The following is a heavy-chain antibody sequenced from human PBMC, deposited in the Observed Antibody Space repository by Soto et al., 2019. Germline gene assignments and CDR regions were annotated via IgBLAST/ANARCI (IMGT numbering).Heavy chain of an antibody. CDR2: IHYSVTT. J-gene: IGHJ4*02. CDR1: GTSISSYY. CDR3: ARYNSYAIDY. V-gene: IGHV4-59*01. Sequence: SETLSLTCTVSGTSISSYYWSWIRQPPGKGLEWIANIHYSVTTNYNPSLASRVTLSVDTSKNQFSLKMTSVTAADRAMYFCARYNSYAIDYWGRGTLVTVPS. D-gene: IGHD2-8*01.